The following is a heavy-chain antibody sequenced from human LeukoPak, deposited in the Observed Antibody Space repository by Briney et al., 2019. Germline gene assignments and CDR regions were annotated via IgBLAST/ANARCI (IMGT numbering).Heavy chain of an antibody. V-gene: IGHV3-30*04. J-gene: IGHJ4*02. CDR1: GFTHTNYA. D-gene: IGHD3-22*01. Sequence: GGSLRLSCVATGFTHTNYAMHWVRQAPGKGLEWVAVISYDGNSKHHADSVKDRFTISRDNSKNTLYLQMNSLRVEDTAVYYCARRFPLSSGYYGGVDYWGQGTLVTVSS. CDR2: ISYDGNSK. CDR3: ARRFPLSSGYYGGVDY.